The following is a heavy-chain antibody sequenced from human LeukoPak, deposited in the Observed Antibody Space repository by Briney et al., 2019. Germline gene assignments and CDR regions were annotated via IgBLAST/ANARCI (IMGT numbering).Heavy chain of an antibody. V-gene: IGHV3-7*01. CDR2: IKQDGSEK. J-gene: IGHJ4*02. D-gene: IGHD2-2*01. Sequence: GGSLRLSCAASGFTFSSYWMSWVRQAPGKGLEWVANIKQDGSEKYSVDSVKGRFTISRDNAKNSLYLQTNSLRAEDTAVYYCARENSHQLPYTLDYWGQGTLGTVSS. CDR1: GFTFSSYW. CDR3: ARENSHQLPYTLDY.